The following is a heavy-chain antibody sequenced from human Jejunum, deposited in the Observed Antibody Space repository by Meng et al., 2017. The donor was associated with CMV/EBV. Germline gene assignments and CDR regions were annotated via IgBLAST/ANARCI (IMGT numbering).Heavy chain of an antibody. CDR1: GYTFTAYW. D-gene: IGHD4-23*01. J-gene: IGHJ4*02. CDR3: TRDYSGNWAIDY. V-gene: IGHV1-2*06. Sequence: CKASGYTFTAYWTPWVRQAPGQGLEWMGRIHPNAGSIDYAQKFQGRVTMTRDTSISTVYMDLSSLTSDDTAVYYCTRDYSGNWAIDYWGQGTLVTVSS. CDR2: IHPNAGSI.